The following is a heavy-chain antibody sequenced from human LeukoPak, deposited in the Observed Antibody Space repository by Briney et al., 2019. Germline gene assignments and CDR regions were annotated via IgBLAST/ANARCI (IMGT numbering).Heavy chain of an antibody. V-gene: IGHV3-30*18. CDR3: AKDRSRAIAVAGLGLAGFDY. Sequence: GGSLRLSCAASGFTFSSYAMSWVRQAPGKGLEWVAVISYDGSNKYYADSVKGRFTISRDSSKNTLYLQMNSLRAEDTAVYYCAKDRSRAIAVAGLGLAGFDYWGQGTLVTVSS. CDR1: GFTFSSYA. J-gene: IGHJ4*02. D-gene: IGHD6-19*01. CDR2: ISYDGSNK.